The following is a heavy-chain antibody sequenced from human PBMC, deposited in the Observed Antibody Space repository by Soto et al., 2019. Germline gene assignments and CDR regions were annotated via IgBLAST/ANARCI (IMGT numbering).Heavy chain of an antibody. CDR1: GFTFSSYA. Sequence: EVQLLESGGGLVQPGGSLRLSCAASGFTFSSYAMSWVRQAPGKGLEWVSTISSSGGSTDYADSVKGRFTISRDNSKNTLYLQMNSLRAEETAVYYCAKVTSAYYFDYWGQGTLVTVSS. V-gene: IGHV3-23*01. CDR2: ISSSGGST. D-gene: IGHD6-25*01. J-gene: IGHJ4*02. CDR3: AKVTSAYYFDY.